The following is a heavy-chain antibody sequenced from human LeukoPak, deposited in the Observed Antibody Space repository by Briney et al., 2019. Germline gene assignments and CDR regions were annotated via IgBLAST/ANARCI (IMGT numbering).Heavy chain of an antibody. CDR2: IYPGDSDT. J-gene: IGHJ6*02. Sequence: GESLQISCKGSGYSFTSYWIGWVRQMPGKGLEWMGIIYPGDSDTRYSPSFQGQVTISADKSISTAYLQWSSLKASDTAMYYCARRTGRSAYYYYGMDVWGQGTTVTVSS. CDR1: GYSFTSYW. D-gene: IGHD1-1*01. CDR3: ARRTGRSAYYYYGMDV. V-gene: IGHV5-51*01.